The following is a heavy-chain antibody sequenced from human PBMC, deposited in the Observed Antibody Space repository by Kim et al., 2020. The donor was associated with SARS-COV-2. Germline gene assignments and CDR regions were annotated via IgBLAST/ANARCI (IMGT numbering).Heavy chain of an antibody. CDR3: ARTFYDYVLGTYDIFDI. Sequence: SETLSLTCTVSGVSISSGDYYWYWIRQHPGKGPEWIGYIYYTGSTYYNPSLRSRVNISADTSKNQFSLKLSSVTAADTAVYYCARTFYDYVLGTYDIFDIWGQGTMVTVSS. J-gene: IGHJ3*02. CDR1: GVSISSGDYY. CDR2: IYYTGST. D-gene: IGHD3-16*01. V-gene: IGHV4-31*03.